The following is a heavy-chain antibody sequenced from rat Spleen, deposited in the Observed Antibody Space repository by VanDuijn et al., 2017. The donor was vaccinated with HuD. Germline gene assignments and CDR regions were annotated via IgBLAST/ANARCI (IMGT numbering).Heavy chain of an antibody. V-gene: IGHV5S10*01. Sequence: EVQLVESGGGLVQPGRSLKLSCAASGFTFSDYNMAWVRQSPKKGLEWVATIIYDGSRTFYRDSVKGRFTISRDNAKTTLYLQMDSLRSDDTATYYCATEELGRGYFDYWGQGVMVTVSS. CDR3: ATEELGRGYFDY. J-gene: IGHJ2*01. D-gene: IGHD5-1*01. CDR2: IIYDGSRT. CDR1: GFTFSDYN.